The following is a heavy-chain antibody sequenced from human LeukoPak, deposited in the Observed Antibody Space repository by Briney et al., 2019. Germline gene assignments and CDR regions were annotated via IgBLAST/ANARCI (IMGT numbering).Heavy chain of an antibody. D-gene: IGHD2-2*03. CDR1: GFTFSSYA. CDR2: ISDSSST. V-gene: IGHV3-23*01. Sequence: PGGSLRLSCAASGFTFSSYAMSWVRQAPGKGLEWVSTISDSSSTYYADSVEGRFTISRDNSKNTLYLQMNSLRVEDTAVYYCTKTISGYCSRTSCLNWFDPWGQGTLVTVSS. J-gene: IGHJ5*02. CDR3: TKTISGYCSRTSCLNWFDP.